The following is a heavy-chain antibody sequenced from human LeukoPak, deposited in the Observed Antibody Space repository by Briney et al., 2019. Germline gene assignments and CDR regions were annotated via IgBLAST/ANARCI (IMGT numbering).Heavy chain of an antibody. CDR3: AREYCSSTSCYPNDWYFDL. Sequence: SETLSLTCTVSGGSISSGSYYWSWIRQPAGKGLEWIGRIYTSGGTNYNPSLKSRVTISVDTSKNQFSLKLSSVTAADTAVYYCAREYCSSTSCYPNDWYFDLWGRGTLVTVSS. D-gene: IGHD2-2*01. CDR1: GGSISSGSYY. J-gene: IGHJ2*01. CDR2: IYTSGGT. V-gene: IGHV4-61*02.